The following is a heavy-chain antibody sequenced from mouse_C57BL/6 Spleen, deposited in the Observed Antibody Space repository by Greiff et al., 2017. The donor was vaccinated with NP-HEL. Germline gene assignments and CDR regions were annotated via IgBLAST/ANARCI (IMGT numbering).Heavy chain of an antibody. CDR3: ARGSSYGWYFDV. Sequence: EVQLQQSGPELVKPGASVKMSCKASGYTFTAYNMHWVKQSHGKSLEWIGYINPNNGGTSYNQKFKGKATLTVNKSSSTAYMELRSLTSEDSAVYYCARGSSYGWYFDVWGIGTTVTVSS. D-gene: IGHD1-1*01. V-gene: IGHV1-22*01. CDR2: INPNNGGT. J-gene: IGHJ1*03. CDR1: GYTFTAYN.